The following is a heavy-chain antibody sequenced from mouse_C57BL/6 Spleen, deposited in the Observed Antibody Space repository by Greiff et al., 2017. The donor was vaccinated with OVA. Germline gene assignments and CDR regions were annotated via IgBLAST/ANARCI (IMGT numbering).Heavy chain of an antibody. V-gene: IGHV3-6*01. D-gene: IGHD1-1*01. CDR2: ISYDGSN. J-gene: IGHJ1*03. Sequence: EVQLQQSGPGLVKPSQSLPLTCSVTGYSITSGYYWNWIRQFPGNKLEWMGYISYDGSNNYNPSLKNRISITRDTSKNQFFLKLNSVTTEDTATYYCAREGVYYGSHWYFDVWGTGTTVTVSS. CDR3: AREGVYYGSHWYFDV. CDR1: GYSITSGYY.